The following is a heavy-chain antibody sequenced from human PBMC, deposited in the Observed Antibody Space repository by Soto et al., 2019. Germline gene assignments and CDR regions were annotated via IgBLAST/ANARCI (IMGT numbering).Heavy chain of an antibody. D-gene: IGHD2-2*01. J-gene: IGHJ3*02. CDR1: GFTFDDYG. Sequence: EVQLVESGGGVVRPGGSLRLSCAASGFTFDDYGMSWVRQAPGKGLEWVSGINWNGGSTGYADSVKGRFTISRDNAKNSLYLQMNSLRAEDTALYHCARAGYCSSTSCYDGAFDIWGQGTMVTVSS. CDR2: INWNGGST. CDR3: ARAGYCSSTSCYDGAFDI. V-gene: IGHV3-20*01.